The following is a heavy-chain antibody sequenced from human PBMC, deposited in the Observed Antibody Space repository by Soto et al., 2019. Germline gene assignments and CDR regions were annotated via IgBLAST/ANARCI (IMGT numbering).Heavy chain of an antibody. J-gene: IGHJ4*02. CDR2: ISRTSGLI. Sequence: EVQLVESGGDLVQPGGSLRLSCAASGFTFRDYNLDWVRQAPGKRLEWVSYISRTSGLIYYADSVKGRFTISRDNAKNSLYLQMNSLRDEDTAIYFCAIDGGRTGAADSWGQGTLVTVSS. D-gene: IGHD2-15*01. CDR1: GFTFRDYN. CDR3: AIDGGRTGAADS. V-gene: IGHV3-48*02.